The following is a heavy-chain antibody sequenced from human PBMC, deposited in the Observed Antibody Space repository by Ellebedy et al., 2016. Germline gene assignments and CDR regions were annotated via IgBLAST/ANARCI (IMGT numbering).Heavy chain of an antibody. CDR3: ARDRLRYLDV. D-gene: IGHD3-9*01. V-gene: IGHV4-34*01. J-gene: IGHJ6*04. CDR1: GGSISSYY. CDR2: INLSGST. Sequence: SETLSLXXTVSGGSISSYYWSWIRQSPGKRLEWIGEINLSGSTNYNPSLKSRVTVSVDTSKNQFSLKLSSVTAADTAVYYCARDRLRYLDVWGKGTTVTVSS.